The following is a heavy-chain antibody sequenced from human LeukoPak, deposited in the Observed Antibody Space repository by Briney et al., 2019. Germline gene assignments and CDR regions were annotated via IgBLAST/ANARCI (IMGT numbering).Heavy chain of an antibody. CDR1: GGSFSDYY. CDR2: INHSGST. CDR3: ARGRRQLGRPYYYYYMDV. V-gene: IGHV4-34*01. D-gene: IGHD6-6*01. Sequence: SETLSLTCAVYGGSFSDYYWSWIRQPPGKGLEWIGEINHSGSTNYNPSLKSRVTISVDTSKHRFSLKLSSVTAADTAVYYCARGRRQLGRPYYYYYMDVWGKGTTVTVSS. J-gene: IGHJ6*03.